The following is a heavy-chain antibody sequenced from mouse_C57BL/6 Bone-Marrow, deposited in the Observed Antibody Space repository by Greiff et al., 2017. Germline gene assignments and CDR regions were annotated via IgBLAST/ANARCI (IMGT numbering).Heavy chain of an antibody. CDR3: ARGGNYGGYYFDY. D-gene: IGHD2-1*01. J-gene: IGHJ2*01. Sequence: QVQLQQPGAELVRPGSSVKLSCKASGYTFTTYPIEWMKQNHGKSLEWIGNFHPYNDDTKYNEKFKGKATLTVEKSSSTVYLELSRLTSDDSAVYYCARGGNYGGYYFDYWGQGTTLTVSS. V-gene: IGHV1-47*01. CDR1: GYTFTTYP. CDR2: FHPYNDDT.